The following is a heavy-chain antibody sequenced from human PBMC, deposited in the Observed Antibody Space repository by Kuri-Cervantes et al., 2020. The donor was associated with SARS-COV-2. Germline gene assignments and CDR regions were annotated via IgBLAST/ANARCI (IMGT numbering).Heavy chain of an antibody. J-gene: IGHJ2*01. CDR2: IYYSGST. V-gene: IGHV4-30-2*03. CDR3: ARHYITRYFDL. Sequence: LRLSCTVSGGSISSGGYYWSWIRQPPGKGLEWIGSIYYSGSTYYNPSLKSRVTISVDTSKNQFSLKLSSVTAADTAVYYCARHYITRYFDLWGRGTLVTVSS. D-gene: IGHD2-2*01. CDR1: GGSISSGGYY.